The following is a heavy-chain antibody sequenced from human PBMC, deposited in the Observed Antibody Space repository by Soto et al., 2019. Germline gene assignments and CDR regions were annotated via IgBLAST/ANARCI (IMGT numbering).Heavy chain of an antibody. CDR1: GGSISSYY. V-gene: IGHV4-59*08. CDR3: ARRVRGKLGYCSGGSCYSDYYYYMDV. D-gene: IGHD2-15*01. Sequence: SGTLSLTCNVSGGSISSYYWSLIRQPPGKGLEWIGYIYYSGSTNYNPSLKSRVTISVDTSKNQFSLKLSSVTAADTAVYYCARRVRGKLGYCSGGSCYSDYYYYMDVWGKGTTVTVSS. J-gene: IGHJ6*03. CDR2: IYYSGST.